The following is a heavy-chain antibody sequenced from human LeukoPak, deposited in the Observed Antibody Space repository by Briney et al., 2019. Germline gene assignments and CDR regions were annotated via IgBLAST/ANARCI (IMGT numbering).Heavy chain of an antibody. CDR3: ARSGWMTGYFPNWFDP. J-gene: IGHJ5*02. V-gene: IGHV1-3*01. CDR2: INAGNGNT. Sequence: GASVKVSCKASGYTFTSYAMHWVRQAPGQRLEWMGWINAGNGNTKYSQKFQGRVTITRDTSASTAYMELSSLRSEDTAVYYCARSGWMTGYFPNWFDPWGQGTLVPSPQ. D-gene: IGHD3-9*01. CDR1: GYTFTSYA.